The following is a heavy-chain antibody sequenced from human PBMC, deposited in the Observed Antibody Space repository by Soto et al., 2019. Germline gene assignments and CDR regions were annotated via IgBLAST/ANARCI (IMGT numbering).Heavy chain of an antibody. V-gene: IGHV3-66*01. CDR3: ARSPHLYSSSWYDY. Sequence: QPGGSLGLAWGAVGFTVSSKYMAWVRQAPGKGLEWVAVIYSGGSTYYADSVKGRFTISRDNSKNTLYLQMNSLRAEDTAVYYCARSPHLYSSSWYDYWGQGTLVTVSS. J-gene: IGHJ4*02. D-gene: IGHD6-13*01. CDR1: GFTVSSKY. CDR2: IYSGGST.